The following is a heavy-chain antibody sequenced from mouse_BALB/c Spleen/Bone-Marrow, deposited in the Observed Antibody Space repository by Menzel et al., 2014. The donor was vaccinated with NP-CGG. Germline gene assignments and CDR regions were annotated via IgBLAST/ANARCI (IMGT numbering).Heavy chain of an antibody. D-gene: IGHD2-14*01. CDR3: ALYYRYDYFDY. CDR2: INPSTTYS. Sequence: VKLQESGAELAKPGASVKMSCKASGYTFTSYWMHWVKQRPGQGLEWIGYINPSTTYSAYNQKFKDKATLTADESSSTAYMQLSSLTSEDSAVYYCALYYRYDYFDYWGQGTTLTVSS. V-gene: IGHV1-7*01. CDR1: GYTFTSYW. J-gene: IGHJ2*01.